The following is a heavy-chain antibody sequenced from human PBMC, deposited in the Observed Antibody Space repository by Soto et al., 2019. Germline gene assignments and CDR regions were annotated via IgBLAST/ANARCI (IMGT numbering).Heavy chain of an antibody. CDR1: GGSISSYY. CDR3: ARDPSIVGATIRSGWWFGP. V-gene: IGHV4-59*01. D-gene: IGHD1-26*01. CDR2: IYYSGST. Sequence: PSETLSLTCTVSGGSISSYYWSWIRQPPGKGLEWIGYIYYSGSTNYNPSLKSRVTISVDTSKNQFSLKLSSVTAADTAVYYCARDPSIVGATIRSGWWFGPWGQGTLVTVSS. J-gene: IGHJ5*02.